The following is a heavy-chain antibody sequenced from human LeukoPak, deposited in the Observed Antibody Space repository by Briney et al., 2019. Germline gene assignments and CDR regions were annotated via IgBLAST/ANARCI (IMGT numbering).Heavy chain of an antibody. Sequence: PGGSLRLSCAASGFSVSSNYMSWVRQAPGKGLEWVSFIYSGGGTDYADSVKGRFTISRDSSKDTLYLQMNSLRAEDTAVYYCASKSSGSYFPALGYWGQGTLVTVSS. J-gene: IGHJ4*02. CDR1: GFSVSSNY. CDR3: ASKSSGSYFPALGY. CDR2: IYSGGGT. D-gene: IGHD3-10*01. V-gene: IGHV3-53*01.